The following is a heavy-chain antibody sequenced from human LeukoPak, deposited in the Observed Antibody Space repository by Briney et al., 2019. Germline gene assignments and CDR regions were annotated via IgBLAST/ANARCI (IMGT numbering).Heavy chain of an antibody. D-gene: IGHD2-15*01. J-gene: IGHJ4*02. CDR3: GSTNSFSY. CDR2: IKQDGSET. CDR1: EFTVSSNY. Sequence: GGSLRLSCAASEFTVSSNYMSWVRQAPGKGLEWVANIKQDGSETNYVDSVKGRFTISRDNAKNSLYLQMNSLRAEDTALYYCGSTNSFSYWGRGTLVTVSS. V-gene: IGHV3-7*01.